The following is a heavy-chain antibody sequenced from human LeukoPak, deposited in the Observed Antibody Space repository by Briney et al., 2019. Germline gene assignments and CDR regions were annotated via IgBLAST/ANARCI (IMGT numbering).Heavy chain of an antibody. CDR3: ARVSGFSLGRDV. J-gene: IGHJ6*02. CDR2: ISSGGST. Sequence: GGSLRLSCAASDFTVSYNYMSWVRQAPGKGLEWVSVISSGGSTYYTDSVRGRFTISTDNSKNTLYLQMNSLRAEDTAVYYCARVSGFSLGRDVWGQGTTVTVSS. CDR1: DFTVSYNY. D-gene: IGHD6-25*01. V-gene: IGHV3-53*01.